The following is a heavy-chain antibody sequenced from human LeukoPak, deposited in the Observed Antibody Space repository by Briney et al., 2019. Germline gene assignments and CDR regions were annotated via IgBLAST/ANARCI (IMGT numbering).Heavy chain of an antibody. CDR1: GFTFSDYY. D-gene: IGHD2-2*01. V-gene: IGHV3-11*04. CDR3: AIDQLLSSRDWFDP. Sequence: RSGGSLRLSCAASGFTFSDYYMSWIRQAPGKGLEWGSYISSSGSTIYYADSVKGRFTISRDNAKNSLYLQMNSLRAEDTAVYYCAIDQLLSSRDWFDPWGQGTLVTVSS. J-gene: IGHJ5*02. CDR2: ISSSGSTI.